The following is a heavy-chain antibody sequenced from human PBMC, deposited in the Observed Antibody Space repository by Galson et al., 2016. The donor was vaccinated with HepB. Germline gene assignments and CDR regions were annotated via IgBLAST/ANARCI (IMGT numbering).Heavy chain of an antibody. Sequence: SLRLSCAGSGFTFINYAMGWVRQAPGKGLEWVSYISGAGGRTKYADSVKGRFIISKDDSRNTLFLQMDRLRAEDTAVYYCVSWVSIRWFEYWGQGSLVTVS. CDR3: VSWVSIRWFEY. J-gene: IGHJ4*02. CDR2: ISGAGGRT. D-gene: IGHD6-13*01. CDR1: GFTFINYA. V-gene: IGHV3-23*01.